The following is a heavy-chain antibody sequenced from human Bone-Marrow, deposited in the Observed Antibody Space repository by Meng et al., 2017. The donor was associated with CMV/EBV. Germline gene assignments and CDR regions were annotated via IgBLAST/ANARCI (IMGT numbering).Heavy chain of an antibody. CDR3: ARGGKGLGIAVAGLDY. V-gene: IGHV1-2*02. D-gene: IGHD6-19*01. Sequence: ASVKVSCKASGYTFTGYYTHWVRQAPGQGLEWMGWINPNSGGTNYAQKFQGRVTMTRDTSISTAYMELSRLRSDDTAVYYCARGGKGLGIAVAGLDYWGQGTLVTVSS. CDR2: INPNSGGT. J-gene: IGHJ4*02. CDR1: GYTFTGYY.